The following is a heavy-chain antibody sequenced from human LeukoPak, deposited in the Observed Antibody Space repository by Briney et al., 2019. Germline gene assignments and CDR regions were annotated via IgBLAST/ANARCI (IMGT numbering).Heavy chain of an antibody. Sequence: SETLSLTCTVSGGSISSYNWSWIRQPPGKGLEWIGYIYYSGSTNYNPSLKSRVTISVDTSKNQFSLKLSSVTAADTAVYYCARGEVGYYYGSGSYLNWFDPWGQGTLVTVSS. V-gene: IGHV4-59*01. D-gene: IGHD3-10*01. CDR3: ARGEVGYYYGSGSYLNWFDP. J-gene: IGHJ5*02. CDR2: IYYSGST. CDR1: GGSISSYN.